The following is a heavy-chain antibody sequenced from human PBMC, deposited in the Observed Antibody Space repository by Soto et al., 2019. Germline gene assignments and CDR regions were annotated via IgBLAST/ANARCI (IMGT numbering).Heavy chain of an antibody. J-gene: IGHJ4*02. D-gene: IGHD3-22*01. CDR2: INPNSGGT. CDR1: GYTFTGYD. V-gene: IGHV1-2*04. Sequence: GASGKVSCKASGYTFTGYDMHWVRQAPGQGLEWMGWINPNSGGTNYAQKFQGWVTMTRDTSISTAYMELSRLRSDDTAVYYCARGDPYYYDSSGLFDYWGQGTLVTVSS. CDR3: ARGDPYYYDSSGLFDY.